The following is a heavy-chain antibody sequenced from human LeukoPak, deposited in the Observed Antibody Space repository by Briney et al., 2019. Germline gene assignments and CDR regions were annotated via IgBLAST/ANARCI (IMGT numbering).Heavy chain of an antibody. D-gene: IGHD6-13*01. V-gene: IGHV3-11*01. Sequence: GGSLRLSCAASGFTFSDYYMSWIRQAPGKGLEWISYISSSATTIYYPDSVKGRFTISRDNAKNSLYLQMNSLTDEDTAVYYCVRCATGGSSSWSFDYWGQGSLVTVSS. CDR3: VRCATGGSSSWSFDY. CDR2: ISSSATTI. CDR1: GFTFSDYY. J-gene: IGHJ4*02.